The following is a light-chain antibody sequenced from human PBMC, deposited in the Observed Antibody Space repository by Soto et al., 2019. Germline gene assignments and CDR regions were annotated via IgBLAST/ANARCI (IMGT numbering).Light chain of an antibody. Sequence: DIELTQSPLSLPVTPGEPASISCRSSQSLLHSNGYNYLDWYLQKPGHSPQLLIYLASNRASGVAAMSSGSGSGTDFTLNISRVEADDVDVFYCIQALRPPVNFGPGNKVAIE. CDR3: IQALRPPVN. CDR2: LAS. CDR1: QSLLHSNGYNY. V-gene: IGKV2-28*01. J-gene: IGKJ3*01.